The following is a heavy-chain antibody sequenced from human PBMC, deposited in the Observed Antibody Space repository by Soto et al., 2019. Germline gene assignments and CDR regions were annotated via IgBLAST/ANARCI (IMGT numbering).Heavy chain of an antibody. D-gene: IGHD4-4*01. CDR3: AREVGVTTYYYYGMDV. Sequence: PGGSLRLSCAASGFTFSSYDMHWVRQATGKGLEWVSAIGTAGDTYYPGSVKGRFTISRENAKNSLYLQMNSLRAEDTAVYYCAREVGVTTYYYYGMDVWGQGTTVTVSS. CDR2: IGTAGDT. J-gene: IGHJ6*02. CDR1: GFTFSSYD. V-gene: IGHV3-13*01.